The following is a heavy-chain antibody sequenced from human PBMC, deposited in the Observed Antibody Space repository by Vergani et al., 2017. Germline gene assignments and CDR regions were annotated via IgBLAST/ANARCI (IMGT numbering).Heavy chain of an antibody. CDR1: GGSISSGGYS. V-gene: IGHV4-30-2*01. J-gene: IGHJ4*02. D-gene: IGHD3-22*01. CDR3: ASQGDYYDSSGYFDY. Sequence: QLQLQESGSGLVQPSQTLSLPCAVSGGSISSGGYSWSWIRQTPGKGLEWIGYIYHSGNTYYKPSLKSRVTISVDRSKNQFYLKLSSVTAADTAVYYCASQGDYYDSSGYFDYWGQGTLVTVSS. CDR2: IYHSGNT.